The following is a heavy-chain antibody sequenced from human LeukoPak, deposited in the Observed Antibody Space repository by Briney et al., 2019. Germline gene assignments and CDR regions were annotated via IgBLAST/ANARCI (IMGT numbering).Heavy chain of an antibody. V-gene: IGHV1-69*05. CDR1: GGTFSSYA. CDR2: IIPIFGTA. CDR3: ARHIAARNNWFDP. D-gene: IGHD6-6*01. J-gene: IGHJ5*02. Sequence: ASVKVSCKASGGTFSSYAISWVRQAPGQGLEWMGGIIPIFGTANYAQKFQGRVTITTDESTSTAYMELSSLRSEDTAVYYCARHIAARNNWFDPWGQGTLVTVSS.